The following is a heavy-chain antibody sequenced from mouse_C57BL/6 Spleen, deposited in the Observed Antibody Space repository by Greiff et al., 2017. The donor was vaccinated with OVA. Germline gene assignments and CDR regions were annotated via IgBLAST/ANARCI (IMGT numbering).Heavy chain of an antibody. CDR3: ARSYDYDRGIYAMDY. Sequence: VQLKESGPELVKPGASVKIPCKASGYTFTDYNMDWVKQSHGKSLEWIGDINPNNGGTIYNQKFKGKATLTVDKSSSTAYMELRSLTSEDTAVYYCARSYDYDRGIYAMDYWGQGTSVTVSS. J-gene: IGHJ4*01. CDR2: INPNNGGT. V-gene: IGHV1-18*01. D-gene: IGHD2-4*01. CDR1: GYTFTDYN.